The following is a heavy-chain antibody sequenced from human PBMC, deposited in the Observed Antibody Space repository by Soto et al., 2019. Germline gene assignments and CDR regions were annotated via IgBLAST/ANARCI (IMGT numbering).Heavy chain of an antibody. CDR2: ISGSGGST. J-gene: IGHJ6*02. D-gene: IGHD3-22*01. V-gene: IGHV3-23*01. Sequence: XVSLRLSCAASGFTFSSYAMSWVRQAPGKGLEWVSAISGSGGSTYYADSVKGRFTISRDNSKNTLYLQMNSLRAEDTAVYYCAKRIRDSSGYWGYYYYGMDVWRQGTTVTV. CDR3: AKRIRDSSGYWGYYYYGMDV. CDR1: GFTFSSYA.